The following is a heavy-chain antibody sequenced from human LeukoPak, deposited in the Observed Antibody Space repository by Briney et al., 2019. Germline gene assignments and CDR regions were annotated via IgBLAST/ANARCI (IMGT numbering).Heavy chain of an antibody. CDR2: INPNSGGT. CDR1: GYTFTSYY. CDR3: AREVESGSSPYVDF. Sequence: HGASVTVSCKASGYTFTSYYMHWVRQAPGQGLEWMGCINPNSGGTNYAQKFQGRVTMTRDTSISTAYMELSRLRSDDTAVYYCAREVESGSSPYVDFWGQGTLVTGSS. D-gene: IGHD1-26*01. J-gene: IGHJ4*02. V-gene: IGHV1-2*02.